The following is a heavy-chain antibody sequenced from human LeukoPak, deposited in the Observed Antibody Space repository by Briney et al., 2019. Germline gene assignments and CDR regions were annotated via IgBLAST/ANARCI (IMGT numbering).Heavy chain of an antibody. CDR2: ISYDGSNK. CDR1: GFTFSSYG. V-gene: IGHV3-30*18. CDR3: AKPYSSSWFDFFDY. D-gene: IGHD6-13*01. J-gene: IGHJ4*02. Sequence: PGGSLRLSCAASGFTFSSYGMHWVRQAPGKGLEWVAVISYDGSNKYYADSVKGRFTISRDNSKNTLYLQMNSLRAEDTAVYYCAKPYSSSWFDFFDYWGQGTLVTVSS.